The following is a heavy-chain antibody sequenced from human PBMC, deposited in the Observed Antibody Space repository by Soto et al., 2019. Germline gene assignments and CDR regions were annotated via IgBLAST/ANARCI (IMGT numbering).Heavy chain of an antibody. J-gene: IGHJ6*02. V-gene: IGHV5-51*01. D-gene: IGHD6-6*01. CDR1: GYSFPSYW. CDR3: ARHYSSSSVGYYYGMDV. CDR2: IYPGDSDT. Sequence: PGESLKISCKGSGYSFPSYWIGWVRQMPGKGLEWMGIIYPGDSDTRYSPSFQGQVTISADKSISTAYLQWSSLKASDTAMYYCARHYSSSSVGYYYGMDVWGQGTTVTVSS.